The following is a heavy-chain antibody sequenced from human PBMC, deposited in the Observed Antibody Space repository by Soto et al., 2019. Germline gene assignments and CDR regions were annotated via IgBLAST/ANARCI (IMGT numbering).Heavy chain of an antibody. CDR3: VRTSLVVAAATLEDY. V-gene: IGHV3-74*01. CDR2: INSDGSST. CDR1: GFTFSSDW. J-gene: IGHJ4*02. Sequence: EVQLVESGGSLVQPGGSLRLSCAASGFTFSSDWMHWVRQAPWKGLVWVSRINSDGSSTSYADSVKGRFTISRDNAKNTLYLQMNSLRAEDTAVYYCVRTSLVVAAATLEDYWGQGTLVTVSS. D-gene: IGHD2-15*01.